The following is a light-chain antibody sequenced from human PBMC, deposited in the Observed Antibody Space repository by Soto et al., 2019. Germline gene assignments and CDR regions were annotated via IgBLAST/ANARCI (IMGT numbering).Light chain of an antibody. CDR3: CSYAGTYSWV. V-gene: IGLV2-11*01. J-gene: IGLJ3*02. Sequence: QSALTQPRSVSGSPGQSVTISRTGTSSDVGAYNFVSWYQHHPGKAPKLIIYDVTERPSGVPDRFSGSKSGNSASLTISGLQTEDEADYYCCSYAGTYSWVFGGGTKLTVL. CDR1: SSDVGAYNF. CDR2: DVT.